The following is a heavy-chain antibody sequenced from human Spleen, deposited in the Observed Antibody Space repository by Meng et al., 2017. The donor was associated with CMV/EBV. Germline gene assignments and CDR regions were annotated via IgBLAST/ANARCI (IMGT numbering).Heavy chain of an antibody. CDR2: ISSDGSNK. J-gene: IGHJ5*02. CDR1: GFTFSSYA. CDR3: AREVSARPEEIWLDP. Sequence: GGPLRLSCAASGFTFSSYALDWVRQAPGKGLEWVAVISSDGSNKYYADSVKGRFSISRDNSKNTLYLQMNSLRAEDTAVYYCAREVSARPEEIWLDPWGQGTLVTVSS. D-gene: IGHD6-6*01. V-gene: IGHV3-30*04.